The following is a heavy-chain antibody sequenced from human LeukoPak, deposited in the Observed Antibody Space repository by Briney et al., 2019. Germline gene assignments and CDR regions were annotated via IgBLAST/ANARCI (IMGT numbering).Heavy chain of an antibody. Sequence: PGWSLSLSCAVSGFTFSSYSMNWVRRAPGKGLDWVSYIGSSVSTRYYAASVKGRFTISRDNGKHTLYLQMNSLRAEDTAGNYCAREGSDFWSGYSKGYFDYWGQGTLVTVSS. D-gene: IGHD3-3*01. CDR1: GFTFSSYS. V-gene: IGHV3-48*04. CDR3: AREGSDFWSGYSKGYFDY. CDR2: IGSSVSTR. J-gene: IGHJ4*02.